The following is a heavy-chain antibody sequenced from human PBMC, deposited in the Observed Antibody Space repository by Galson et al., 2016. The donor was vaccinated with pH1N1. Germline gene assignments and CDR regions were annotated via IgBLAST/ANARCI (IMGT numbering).Heavy chain of an antibody. CDR1: SGSVSGANYY. V-gene: IGHV4-61*02. CDR2: IYFSGST. Sequence: TLSLTCTVSSGSVSGANYYWTWIRQSAGKGLEWIGRIYFSGSTSYNPSLRGRVSISVDTSKNQFSLDLTSVTAADTAVYYCARGRAKGGAGAGSSPYYSDFWGLGTRVTVSS. D-gene: IGHD6-13*01. J-gene: IGHJ4*02. CDR3: ARGRAKGGAGAGSSPYYSDF.